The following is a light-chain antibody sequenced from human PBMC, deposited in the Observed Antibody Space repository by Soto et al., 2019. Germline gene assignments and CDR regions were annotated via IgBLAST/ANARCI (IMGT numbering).Light chain of an antibody. CDR3: QQFNNWPPWT. CDR2: GAY. Sequence: EIVMTQSPATLSVSPGDRATLSCRASQNVGNNLVWYQQKPGQAPRLLSYGAYTRAAGIPDRFSGSVSGTEFTLTISGLQSDDLAVYDCQQFNNWPPWTFGQVTKVDI. J-gene: IGKJ1*01. V-gene: IGKV3-15*01. CDR1: QNVGNN.